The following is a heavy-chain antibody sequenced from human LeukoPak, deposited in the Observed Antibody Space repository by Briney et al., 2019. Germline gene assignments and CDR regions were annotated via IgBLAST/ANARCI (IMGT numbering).Heavy chain of an antibody. CDR3: AKDQWRYYDSSGYSDY. CDR2: ISWNSGSI. V-gene: IGHV3-9*01. CDR1: GFIFDDYA. D-gene: IGHD3-22*01. J-gene: IGHJ4*02. Sequence: PGGSLRLSCAASGFIFDDYAMHWVRQAPGKGLEWVSGISWNSGSIGYAASVKGRFTISRDNAKHSLYLQMNSLRAEDTAVYYCAKDQWRYYDSSGYSDYWGQGTLVTVSS.